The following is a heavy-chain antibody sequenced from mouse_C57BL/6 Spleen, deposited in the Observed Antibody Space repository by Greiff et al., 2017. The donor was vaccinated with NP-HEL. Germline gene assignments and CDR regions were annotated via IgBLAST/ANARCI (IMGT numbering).Heavy chain of an antibody. V-gene: IGHV14-1*01. CDR1: GFNIKDYY. CDR3: TPYGNWPFDY. J-gene: IGHJ2*01. Sequence: VQLQQSGAELVRPGASVKLSCTASGFNIKDYYMHWVKQRPEQGLEWIGRIDPEDGDTEYAPKFQGKATMTADTSSNTAYLQRSSLTSEDTAVYYCTPYGNWPFDYWGQGTTLTVSS. CDR2: IDPEDGDT. D-gene: IGHD1-1*01.